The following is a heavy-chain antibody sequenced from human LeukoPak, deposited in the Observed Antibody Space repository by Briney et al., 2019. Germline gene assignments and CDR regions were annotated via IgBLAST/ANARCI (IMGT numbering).Heavy chain of an antibody. J-gene: IGHJ4*02. Sequence: PSETLSLTCPALGAPFSGILTYWAGFGHPPGKGLVWIGSMYYSGSTYYNPSLKSRVTISVDTSKNQFSLKLSSVTAADTAVYYRARHTTILGHFGYWGQGTLVTVSS. CDR1: GAPFSGILTY. CDR2: MYYSGST. D-gene: IGHD3-3*01. CDR3: ARHTTILGHFGY. V-gene: IGHV4-39*01.